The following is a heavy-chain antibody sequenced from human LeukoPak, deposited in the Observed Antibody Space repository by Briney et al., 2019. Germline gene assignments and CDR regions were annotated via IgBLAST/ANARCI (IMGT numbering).Heavy chain of an antibody. D-gene: IGHD6-19*01. CDR3: ARAVSGRFDY. J-gene: IGHJ4*02. Sequence: SETLSLTCTVSGGSISSYYWSWIRQPPGKGLEWIGYIYYSGSTNYNPSLKSRVTISVDTSKNQFSLKLSSATAADTAIYYCARAVSGRFDYWGQGTLVTVSS. CDR1: GGSISSYY. V-gene: IGHV4-59*08. CDR2: IYYSGST.